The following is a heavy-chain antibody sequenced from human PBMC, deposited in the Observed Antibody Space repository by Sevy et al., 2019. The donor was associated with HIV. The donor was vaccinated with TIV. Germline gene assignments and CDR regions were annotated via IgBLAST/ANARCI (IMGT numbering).Heavy chain of an antibody. CDR2: IYYSGST. Sequence: SETLSLTCTVSGGSISSSSYYWGWIRQPPGKGLEWIGSIYYSGSTYYNPSLKSRVTLSVDTSKNQFSLKLSSVTAADTAVYYCARDSSGYYSFDYWGQGTLVTVSS. J-gene: IGHJ4*02. V-gene: IGHV4-39*02. CDR3: ARDSSGYYSFDY. D-gene: IGHD3-22*01. CDR1: GGSISSSSYY.